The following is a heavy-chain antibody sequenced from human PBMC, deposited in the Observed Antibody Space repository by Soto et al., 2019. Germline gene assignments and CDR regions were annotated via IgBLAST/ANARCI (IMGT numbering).Heavy chain of an antibody. J-gene: IGHJ4*02. Sequence: SGTLSLTCTVSGGSISRYYWSWIRQPPGKGLEWIGYIYSSGSTNYNPSLQSRVTISVDTSKNQFSLKLSSVTAADTAVYYCARLACSSTRCFTYFDYWGQGALVTVSS. CDR1: GGSISRYY. D-gene: IGHD2-2*02. CDR2: IYSSGST. V-gene: IGHV4-59*08. CDR3: ARLACSSTRCFTYFDY.